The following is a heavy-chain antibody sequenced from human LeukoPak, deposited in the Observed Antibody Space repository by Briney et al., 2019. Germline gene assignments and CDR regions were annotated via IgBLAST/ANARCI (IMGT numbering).Heavy chain of an antibody. J-gene: IGHJ4*02. CDR1: GFTFSSYA. CDR2: ISGSGGST. Sequence: GGSLRLSCAASGFTFSSYAMSWVRQAPGKGLEWVSAISGSGGSTYYADSVKGRFTVSRDNSKNTLYLQMNSLRAEDTAVYYCAKGSRKWLVPGDYFDYWGQGTLVTVSS. V-gene: IGHV3-23*01. D-gene: IGHD6-19*01. CDR3: AKGSRKWLVPGDYFDY.